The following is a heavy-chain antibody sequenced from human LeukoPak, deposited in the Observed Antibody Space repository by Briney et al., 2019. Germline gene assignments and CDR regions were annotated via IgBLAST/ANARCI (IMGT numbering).Heavy chain of an antibody. CDR2: ISYDGSNK. Sequence: GRSLRLSCAASGFTSSSYAMHWVRQAPGKGLEWVAVISYDGSNKYYADSVKGRFTISRDNSKNTLYLQMNSLRAEDTAVYYCARELSYYFDYWGQGTLVTVSS. J-gene: IGHJ4*02. CDR1: GFTSSSYA. V-gene: IGHV3-30-3*01. CDR3: ARELSYYFDY.